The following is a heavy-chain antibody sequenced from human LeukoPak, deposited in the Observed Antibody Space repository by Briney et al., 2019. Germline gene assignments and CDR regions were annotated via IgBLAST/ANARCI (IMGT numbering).Heavy chain of an antibody. D-gene: IGHD1-26*01. CDR1: GYTLTELS. J-gene: IGHJ3*02. V-gene: IGHV1-24*01. Sequence: ASVKVSCKVSGYTLTELSMHWVRQAPGKGLAWMGGFDPEDGETIYAQKFQGGVTMTEDTSTDTAYMELSSLRSEDTAVYYCATPVWIVGSPEAFDIWGQGTMVTVSS. CDR3: ATPVWIVGSPEAFDI. CDR2: FDPEDGET.